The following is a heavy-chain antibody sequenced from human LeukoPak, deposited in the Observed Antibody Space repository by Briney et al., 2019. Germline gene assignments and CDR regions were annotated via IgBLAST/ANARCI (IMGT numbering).Heavy chain of an antibody. D-gene: IGHD6-13*01. CDR3: ARSYLPGYSSSWCMESYNWFDP. J-gene: IGHJ5*02. V-gene: IGHV1-2*02. Sequence: GASVKVSCKASGYTFTGYYMHWVRQAPGQGLEWMGWINPNSGGTNYAQKFQGRVTMTRDTSISTAYMELSRLRSDDTAVYYCARSYLPGYSSSWCMESYNWFDPWGQGTLVTVSS. CDR2: INPNSGGT. CDR1: GYTFTGYY.